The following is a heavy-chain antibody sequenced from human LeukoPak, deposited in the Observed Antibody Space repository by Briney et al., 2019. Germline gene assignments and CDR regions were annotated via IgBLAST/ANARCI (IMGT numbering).Heavy chain of an antibody. V-gene: IGHV4-59*11. D-gene: IGHD6-13*01. J-gene: IGHJ4*02. CDR1: GASISTHD. Sequence: SETLSLTCTVSGASISTHDWSWIRQPPETGPEWIGDFYYSGSTNYNPSLKSRVTISVDTSKNQFSLKLSSVTAADTAVYYCARGGDSSSWTPYYFDYWGQGTLVTVSS. CDR2: FYYSGST. CDR3: ARGGDSSSWTPYYFDY.